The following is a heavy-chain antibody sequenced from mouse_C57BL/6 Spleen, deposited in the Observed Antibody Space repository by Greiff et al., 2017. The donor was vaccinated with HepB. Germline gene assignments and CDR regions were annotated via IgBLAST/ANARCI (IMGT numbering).Heavy chain of an antibody. Sequence: QVQLQQPGAELVRPGSSVKLSCKASGYTFTSYWMHWVKQRPIQGLEWIGNIDPSDSETHYNQKFKDKATLTVDKSSSTAYMQLSSLTSEDSAVYYLANTSSNYEVFYAMDYWGQGTSVTVSS. CDR1: GYTFTSYW. J-gene: IGHJ4*01. V-gene: IGHV1-52*01. CDR2: IDPSDSET. D-gene: IGHD2-5*01. CDR3: ANTSSNYEVFYAMDY.